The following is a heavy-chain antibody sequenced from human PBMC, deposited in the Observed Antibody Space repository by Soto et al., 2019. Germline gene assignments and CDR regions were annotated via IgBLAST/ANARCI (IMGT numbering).Heavy chain of an antibody. CDR1: GGSVSGGTFY. Sequence: SEPLSLGCTVSGGSVSGGTFYWSWIRQPPVRGLEWIGYFSYSGSTSYDPSLKSRVTISVDTFRNQFSLKLSSVTAADSALYYCARGDAINWFDPWGQGALVTVSS. V-gene: IGHV4-61*01. D-gene: IGHD2-2*01. CDR2: FSYSGST. CDR3: ARGDAINWFDP. J-gene: IGHJ5*02.